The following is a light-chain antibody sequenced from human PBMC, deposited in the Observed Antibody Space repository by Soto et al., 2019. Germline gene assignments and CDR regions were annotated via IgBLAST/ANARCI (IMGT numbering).Light chain of an antibody. CDR3: QQYNSYGT. V-gene: IGKV1-5*01. Sequence: DIQMTQSPSTLSASVGDRVTITCRASQSISSWLAWYQQKPGKAPKLLIYDASSLESGVPSRFSGSRSGTEFTLTISSLQPDDFATYYCQQYNSYGTFGQGTKVEIK. CDR1: QSISSW. CDR2: DAS. J-gene: IGKJ1*01.